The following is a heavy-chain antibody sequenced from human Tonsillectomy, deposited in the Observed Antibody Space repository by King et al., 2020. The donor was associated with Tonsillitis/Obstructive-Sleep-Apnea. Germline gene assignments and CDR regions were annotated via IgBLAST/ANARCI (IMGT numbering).Heavy chain of an antibody. D-gene: IGHD3-22*01. J-gene: IGHJ4*02. Sequence: VQLVESGAEVKKPGASVKVSCKASGYTFTSYGISWVRQAPGQGLEWMGWISAYNGNTNYAQKLQGRVTMTTDTSTSTAYMERRSLRSDDTAVYYCARDSPYYYDSSGYYFFDYWGQGTLVTVSS. CDR1: GYTFTSYG. CDR3: ARDSPYYYDSSGYYFFDY. CDR2: ISAYNGNT. V-gene: IGHV1-18*01.